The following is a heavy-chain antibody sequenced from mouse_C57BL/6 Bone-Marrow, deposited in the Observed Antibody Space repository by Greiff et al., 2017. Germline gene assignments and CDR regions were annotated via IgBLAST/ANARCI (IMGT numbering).Heavy chain of an antibody. Sequence: EVMLVESGGDLVKPGGSLKLSCAASGFTFSSYGMSWVRQTPDTRLEWVATISSGGSYTYYPDSVKGRFTISRDNAKNTLYLQMSRLKSEDTAMYYCASGYGSSYVWFAYWGQGTLVTVSA. D-gene: IGHD1-1*01. CDR1: GFTFSSYG. CDR2: ISSGGSYT. CDR3: ASGYGSSYVWFAY. V-gene: IGHV5-6*02. J-gene: IGHJ3*01.